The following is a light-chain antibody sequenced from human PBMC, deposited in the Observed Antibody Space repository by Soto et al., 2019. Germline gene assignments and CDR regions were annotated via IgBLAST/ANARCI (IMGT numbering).Light chain of an antibody. J-gene: IGKJ1*01. Sequence: AIQITQSPSSLSASVGDRVTITCRASQGIRNDLGWYQQKPGKAPKLLIYAASSLQSGVPSRFSGSGSGTDFTLTISSLQPEDFETDDCLQDYNYTPTFGQGTKVDIK. CDR2: AAS. CDR1: QGIRND. CDR3: LQDYNYTPT. V-gene: IGKV1-6*01.